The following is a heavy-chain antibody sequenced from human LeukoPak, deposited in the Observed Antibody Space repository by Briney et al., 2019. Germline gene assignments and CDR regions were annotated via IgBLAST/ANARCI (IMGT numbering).Heavy chain of an antibody. J-gene: IGHJ4*02. D-gene: IGHD3-10*01. CDR3: ARVIGVVRADCYFDY. Sequence: QTGGSLRLSCAASGFTFSSYWMSWVRQAPGKGLEWVSGISPSGDITYYADSVMGRFSISRDNPKSTVSLQMSSLRAEDTALYYCARVIGVVRADCYFDYWGQGTLVAVSS. CDR1: GFTFSSYW. V-gene: IGHV3-23*01. CDR2: ISPSGDIT.